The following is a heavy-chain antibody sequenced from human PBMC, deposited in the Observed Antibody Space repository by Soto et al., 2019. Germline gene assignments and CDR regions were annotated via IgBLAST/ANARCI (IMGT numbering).Heavy chain of an antibody. V-gene: IGHV1-2*04. J-gene: IGHJ5*02. CDR1: GYTFTGYY. CDR3: ARGVGTIPSFDP. Sequence: QVQLVQSGAEVKKPGASVKVSCKASGYTFTGYYIHWVRRAPGQGLEWMGWINPNSGGINYAQKFRGWVTMTRDTSNNTAYMELNLRPDDTAVYYCARGVGTIPSFDPWGQGTLVTVSS. CDR2: INPNSGGI. D-gene: IGHD1-7*01.